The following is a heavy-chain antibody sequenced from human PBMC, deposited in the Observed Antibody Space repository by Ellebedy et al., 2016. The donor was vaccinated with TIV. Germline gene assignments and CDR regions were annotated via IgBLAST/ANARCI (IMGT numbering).Heavy chain of an antibody. J-gene: IGHJ4*02. Sequence: GESLKISCAGSGFPFNSYSMNWVRLAPGKGLEWISYISKSDTTYYADSVRGRFTISRDNAKRSLYLQMNSLRLEDTAVYYCARDAMIWIFDSWGQGTLVTVSS. V-gene: IGHV3-48*01. CDR2: ISKSDTT. CDR1: GFPFNSYS. CDR3: ARDAMIWIFDS. D-gene: IGHD3-22*01.